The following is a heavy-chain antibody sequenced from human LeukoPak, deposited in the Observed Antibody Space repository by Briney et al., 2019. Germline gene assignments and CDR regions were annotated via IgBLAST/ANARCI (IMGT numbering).Heavy chain of an antibody. V-gene: IGHV1-46*01. CDR2: INPSGGST. J-gene: IGHJ5*02. CDR1: GYTFTSYY. CDR3: ARDAPSRIAAGWFDP. Sequence: ASVKVSCTASGYTFTSYYMHWVRQAPGQGLEWMGIINPSGGSTSYAQKFQGRVTMTRDTSTSTVYMELSSLRFEDTAVYYCARDAPSRIAAGWFDPWGQGTLVTVSS. D-gene: IGHD6-13*01.